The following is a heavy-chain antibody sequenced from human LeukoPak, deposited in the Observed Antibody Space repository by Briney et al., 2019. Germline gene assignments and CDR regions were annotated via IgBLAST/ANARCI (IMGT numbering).Heavy chain of an antibody. CDR1: GFTFSNYM. Sequence: PGGSLRLSCAASGFTFSNYMMHWVRQAPGKGLVWVSRIKSDGITITYADSVKGRFAISRDNSKNTLYLQMSSLRAEDTAVYYCARNPGRAAAATLTYWGQGTLVTVSS. V-gene: IGHV3-74*01. D-gene: IGHD6-13*01. J-gene: IGHJ4*02. CDR2: IKSDGITI. CDR3: ARNPGRAAAATLTY.